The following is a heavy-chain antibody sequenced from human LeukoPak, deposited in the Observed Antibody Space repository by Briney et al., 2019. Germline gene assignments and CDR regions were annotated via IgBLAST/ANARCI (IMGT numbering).Heavy chain of an antibody. J-gene: IGHJ3*02. D-gene: IGHD2-2*01. CDR1: GGSISSYF. CDR2: LSHSGSS. V-gene: IGHV4-59*01. Sequence: SETLSLTCTVSGGSISSYFWSWIRRPPGRGLEWIAYLSHSGSSDSNPSLTSRVTTLVDTSKNQFSLKLTSVTAADTAVYYCARARYANAWYAFDIWGHGTMVTVSS. CDR3: ARARYANAWYAFDI.